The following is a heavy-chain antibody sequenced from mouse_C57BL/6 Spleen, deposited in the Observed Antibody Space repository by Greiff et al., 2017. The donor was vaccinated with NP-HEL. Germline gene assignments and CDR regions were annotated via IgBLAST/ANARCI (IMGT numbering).Heavy chain of an antibody. V-gene: IGHV3-6*01. J-gene: IGHJ3*01. CDR1: GYSITSGYY. D-gene: IGHD2-2*01. CDR3: ARDMVTTGAWFAY. CDR2: ISDDGSN. Sequence: VQLKESGPGLVKPSQSLSLTCSVTGYSITSGYYWNWIRQFPGNKLEWMGYISDDGSNNYNPSLKNRISITRDTSKNQFFLKLNSVTTEDTATYYCARDMVTTGAWFAYWGQGTLVTVSA.